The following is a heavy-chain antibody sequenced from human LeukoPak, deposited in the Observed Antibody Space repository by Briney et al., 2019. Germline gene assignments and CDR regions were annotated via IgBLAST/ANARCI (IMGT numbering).Heavy chain of an antibody. J-gene: IGHJ6*03. V-gene: IGHV3-48*03. CDR3: ARDALVVVAATPEPNYYYYMDV. Sequence: GGSLRLSCAASGFTFSSYEMNWVRQAPGKGLEWVSYISSSGSTIYYADSVKGRFTISRDNAKNSLYLQMNSLRAEDTAVYYCARDALVVVAATPEPNYYYYMDVWGKGTAVTVSS. CDR2: ISSSGSTI. CDR1: GFTFSSYE. D-gene: IGHD2-15*01.